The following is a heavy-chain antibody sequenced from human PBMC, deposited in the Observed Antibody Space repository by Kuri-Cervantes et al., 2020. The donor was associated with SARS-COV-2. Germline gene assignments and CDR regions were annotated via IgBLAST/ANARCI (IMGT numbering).Heavy chain of an antibody. V-gene: IGHV1-69*13. Sequence: SVKVSCKASGGTFSSYAISWVRQAPGQGLEWMGGIIPIFGTANYAQKFQGRVTITADESTSTAYMELSSLRSADTAVYYCAQGRGVAATSSVDYYGMDVWGQGTTVTVSS. J-gene: IGHJ6*02. CDR2: IIPIFGTA. D-gene: IGHD2-15*01. CDR1: GGTFSSYA. CDR3: AQGRGVAATSSVDYYGMDV.